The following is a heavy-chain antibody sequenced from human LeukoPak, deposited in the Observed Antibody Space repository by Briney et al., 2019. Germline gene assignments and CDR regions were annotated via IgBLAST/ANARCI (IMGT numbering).Heavy chain of an antibody. J-gene: IGHJ4*02. CDR2: ISYDGSNK. Sequence: GGSLRLSCAASGFTFSSYWMSWVRQAPGKGLEWVAVISYDGSNKYYADSVKGRFTISRDNSKNTLYLQMNSLRAEDTAVYYCAKGHYYDSSVFDYWGQGTLVTVSS. V-gene: IGHV3-30*18. CDR3: AKGHYYDSSVFDY. CDR1: GFTFSSYW. D-gene: IGHD3-22*01.